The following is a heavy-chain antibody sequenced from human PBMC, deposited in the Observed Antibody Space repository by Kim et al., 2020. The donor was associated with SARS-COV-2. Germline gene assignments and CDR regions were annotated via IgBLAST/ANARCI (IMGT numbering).Heavy chain of an antibody. J-gene: IGHJ6*02. CDR3: ARAAYSSSWSSVGMDV. CDR2: ISSNGGST. CDR1: GFTFSSYA. Sequence: GGSLRLSCAASGFTFSSYAMHWVRQAPGKGLEYVSAISSNGGSTYYADSVKGRFTISRDNSKNTLYLQMGSLRAEDMAVYYCARAAYSSSWSSVGMDVWGQGTTVTVSS. V-gene: IGHV3-64*02. D-gene: IGHD6-13*01.